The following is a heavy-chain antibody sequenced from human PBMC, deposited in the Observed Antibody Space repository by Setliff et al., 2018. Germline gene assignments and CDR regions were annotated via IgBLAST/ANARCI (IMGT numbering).Heavy chain of an antibody. V-gene: IGHV3-49*04. J-gene: IGHJ5*02. D-gene: IGHD6-25*01. CDR3: TRVRGYLFDP. CDR1: GFTFGDYS. CDR2: IRSEAYGGTT. Sequence: PGGSLRLSCTGSGFTFGDYSMSWVRQAPGKGLEWVGFIRSEAYGGTTEYAASVRGRFTISRDDSKSIAYLQMNSLKTEDTAVYYCTRVRGYLFDPWGQGTLVTVSS.